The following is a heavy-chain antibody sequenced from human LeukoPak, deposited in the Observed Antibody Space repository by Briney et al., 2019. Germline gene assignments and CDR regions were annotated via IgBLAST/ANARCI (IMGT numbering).Heavy chain of an antibody. J-gene: IGHJ4*02. CDR3: ARRSTWGLWIDY. CDR2: IYYSGST. V-gene: IGHV4-59*01. CDR1: GVPMSSCS. D-gene: IGHD4/OR15-4a*01. Sequence: SETLSLTCTVPGVPMSSCSWGWIRHPPGVCLEWIGYIYYSGSTNYNASLKSRVTISGGTSENRFSLKGSSVTAAETAVYYCARRSTWGLWIDYWGQGTLVTVSS.